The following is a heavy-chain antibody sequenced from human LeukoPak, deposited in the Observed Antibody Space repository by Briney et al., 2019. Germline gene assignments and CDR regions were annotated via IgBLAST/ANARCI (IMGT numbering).Heavy chain of an antibody. CDR3: ARGMGVLVPAATWFDP. J-gene: IGHJ5*02. Sequence: SETLSLTCTVSGYSISSGYYWGWIRPPPGKGLEWIGSIYHSGSTYYNPSLKSRVTISVDTSKNQFSLKLSSVTAADTAVYYCARGMGVLVPAATWFDPWGQGTLVTVSS. V-gene: IGHV4-38-2*02. CDR1: GYSISSGYY. D-gene: IGHD2-2*01. CDR2: IYHSGST.